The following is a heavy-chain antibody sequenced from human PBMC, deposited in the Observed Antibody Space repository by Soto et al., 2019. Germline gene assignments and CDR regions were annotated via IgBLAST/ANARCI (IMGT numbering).Heavy chain of an antibody. Sequence: QVQLVQSGAEVKKPGASVKVSCKASGYTFSSYDINWVRQATGQGLEWMGWMNPNSGDTNYAQKLHGRVTMTRNRCIATAYMELSSLRSEDTAVYYCARGLKFPSPPVRGVNPYYYYYRDVWGEGTTVTVSS. D-gene: IGHD3-10*01. CDR2: MNPNSGDT. V-gene: IGHV1-8*01. J-gene: IGHJ6*03. CDR3: ARGLKFPSPPVRGVNPYYYYYRDV. CDR1: GYTFSSYD.